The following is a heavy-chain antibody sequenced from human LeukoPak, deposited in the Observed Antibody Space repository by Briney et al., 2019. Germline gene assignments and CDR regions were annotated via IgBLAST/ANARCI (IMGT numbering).Heavy chain of an antibody. CDR3: ARRVDYGSGSKTVGWFDP. CDR2: IYYSGST. CDR1: GGSISSGGYY. D-gene: IGHD3-10*01. V-gene: IGHV4-31*03. Sequence: SGTLSLTCTVSGGSISSGGYYWSWIRQHPGKGLEWIEYIYYSGSTYYNPSLKSRVTISVDTSKNQFSLKLSSVTAADTAVYYCARRVDYGSGSKTVGWFDPWGQGTLVTVSS. J-gene: IGHJ5*02.